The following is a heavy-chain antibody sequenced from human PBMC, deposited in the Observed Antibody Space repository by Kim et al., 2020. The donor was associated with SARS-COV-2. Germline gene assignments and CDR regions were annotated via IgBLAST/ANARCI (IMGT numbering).Heavy chain of an antibody. J-gene: IGHJ4*02. CDR1: GFTFSSYA. D-gene: IGHD5-18*01. Sequence: GGSLRLSCAASGFTFSSYAMSWVRQAPGKGLEWVSAISGSGGSTYYADSVKGRFTISRDNSKNTLYLQMNSLRAEDTAVYYCAKDRPAGYSYGPYYFDYWGQGTLVTVSS. V-gene: IGHV3-23*01. CDR2: ISGSGGST. CDR3: AKDRPAGYSYGPYYFDY.